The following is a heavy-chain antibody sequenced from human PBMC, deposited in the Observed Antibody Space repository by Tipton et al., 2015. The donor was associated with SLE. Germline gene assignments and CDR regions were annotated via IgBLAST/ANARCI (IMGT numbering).Heavy chain of an antibody. D-gene: IGHD3-22*01. CDR2: IYTSGST. CDR3: ARVTYYYDSSGSKGFAFDI. V-gene: IGHV4-4*07. Sequence: TLSLTCTVSGGSISSYYWSWVRQPAGEGLEWIGRIYTSGSTNYNPPLKSRVTMSVDTSKNQFSLKLSSVTAADTAVYYCARVTYYYDSSGSKGFAFDIWGQGTMVTVSS. CDR1: GGSISSYY. J-gene: IGHJ3*02.